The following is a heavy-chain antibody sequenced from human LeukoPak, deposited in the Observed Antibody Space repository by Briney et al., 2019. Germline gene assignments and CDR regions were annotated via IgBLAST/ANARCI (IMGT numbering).Heavy chain of an antibody. D-gene: IGHD5-18*01. Sequence: GGSLRLSCTAPGFTLGNHDMHWVPQIPGQGLEWVAAVSSSFHAFFADSVQGRFTVSREDARNSWYLQMNSLRAGDTAVYCCVREARGYHYTYFDYWGQGTLVTVSS. CDR1: GFTLGNHD. V-gene: IGHV3-13*01. J-gene: IGHJ4*02. CDR2: VSSSFHA. CDR3: VREARGYHYTYFDY.